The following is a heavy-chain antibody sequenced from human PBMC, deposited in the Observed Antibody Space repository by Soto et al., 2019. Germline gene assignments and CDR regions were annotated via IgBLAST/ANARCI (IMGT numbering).Heavy chain of an antibody. CDR3: ARDYWVGYPVPAPFVY. CDR2: ISVHNGNT. D-gene: IGHD3-10*01. V-gene: IGHV1-18*01. CDR1: GYTFTSYG. Sequence: QVQLVQSGAEVKQPGASVKVSCKDSGYTFTSYGISWVRQAPGQGLEWMAWISVHNGNTNYAQKFQGRVTMTTDTSTNTAYMELRSLRSGDAAVYYCARDYWVGYPVPAPFVYWGQGTLVTVSS. J-gene: IGHJ4*02.